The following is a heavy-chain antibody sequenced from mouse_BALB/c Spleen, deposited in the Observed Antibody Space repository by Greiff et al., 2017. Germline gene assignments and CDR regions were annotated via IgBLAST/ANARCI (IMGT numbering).Heavy chain of an antibody. D-gene: IGHD4-1*01. J-gene: IGHJ3*01. CDR1: GFTFSDYY. Sequence: EVKLVESGGGLVKPGGSLKLSCAASGFTFSDYYMYWVRQTPEKRLEWVATISDGGSYTYYPDSVKGRFTISRDNAKNNLYLQMSSLKSEDTAMYYCARDLLNWDDLGAYWGQGTLVTVSA. CDR2: ISDGGSYT. V-gene: IGHV5-4*02. CDR3: ARDLLNWDDLGAY.